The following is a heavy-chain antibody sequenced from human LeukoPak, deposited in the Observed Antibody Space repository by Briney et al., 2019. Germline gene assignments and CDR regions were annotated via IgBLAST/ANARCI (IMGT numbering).Heavy chain of an antibody. D-gene: IGHD1-26*01. V-gene: IGHV6-1*01. CDR3: ARVSSPWSPRDAFDI. CDR1: GGSVSSNSAV. J-gene: IGHJ3*02. Sequence: SQTLSLTCAISGGSVSSNSAVWNWIRQSPSRGLEWLGRTYYKSKWYNDYAVSVKSRITINPVTSKNQFSLQLNSLTPEDTAVYYCARVSSPWSPRDAFDIWGQGTMVTVSS. CDR2: TYYKSKWYN.